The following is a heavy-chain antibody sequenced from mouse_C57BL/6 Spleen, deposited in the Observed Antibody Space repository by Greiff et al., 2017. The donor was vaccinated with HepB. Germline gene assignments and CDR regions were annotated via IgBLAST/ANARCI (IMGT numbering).Heavy chain of an antibody. CDR3: AREGGITTVFDY. CDR1: GYTFTSYW. V-gene: IGHV1-64*01. J-gene: IGHJ2*01. CDR2: IHPNSGST. Sequence: VQLQQSGAELVKPGASVKLSCKASGYTFTSYWMHWVKQRPGQGLEWIGMIHPNSGSTNYNEKFKSKATLTVDKSSSTAYMQLSSLTSEDSAVYYCAREGGITTVFDYWGQGTTLTVSS. D-gene: IGHD1-1*01.